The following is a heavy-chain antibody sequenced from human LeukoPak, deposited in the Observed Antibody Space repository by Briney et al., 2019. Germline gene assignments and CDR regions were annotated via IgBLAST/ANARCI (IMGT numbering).Heavy chain of an antibody. D-gene: IGHD5-18*01. Sequence: RPSETLSLSCAVYGGSLGEDFGTWIRQHPGKGLEWIGEINHSAITTNNPSLESRVTISVDTSKNQFSLKLSSVTAADTAVYYCANEGDTAMDYWGQGTLVTVSS. CDR2: INHSAIT. CDR3: ANEGDTAMDY. J-gene: IGHJ4*02. V-gene: IGHV4-34*01. CDR1: GGSLGEDF.